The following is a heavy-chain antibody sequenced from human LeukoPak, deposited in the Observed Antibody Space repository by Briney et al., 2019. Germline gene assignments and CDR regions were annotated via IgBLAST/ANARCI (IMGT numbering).Heavy chain of an antibody. V-gene: IGHV3-23*01. D-gene: IGHD5-18*01. CDR2: ISGGGGTT. J-gene: IGHJ4*02. CDR1: GFIFSNYA. CDR3: ARSTLPTAPVMVT. Sequence: GGSLRLSCAGSGFIFSNYAMSWVRQAPGKGLEWVSAISGGGGTTYYANSVKGRFTVSRDNSKNTVYLQMKSLRAEDTAVYYCARSTLPTAPVMVTWGQGTLVIVSS.